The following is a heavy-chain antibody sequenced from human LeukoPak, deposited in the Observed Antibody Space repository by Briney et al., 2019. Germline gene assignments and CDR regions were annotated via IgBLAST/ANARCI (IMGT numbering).Heavy chain of an antibody. J-gene: IGHJ4*02. CDR1: GYTLTEVS. CDR2: YNPGDGET. CDR3: ATDTFEY. V-gene: IGHV1-24*01. Sequence: ASVKVSCKVSGYTLTEVSIHWVRQAPGKGLGWMGGYNPGDGETTYAQTFQGRLTITEDTSADTVYMELSRLRSDDTAVYYCATDTFEYWGEGTRVTVSS.